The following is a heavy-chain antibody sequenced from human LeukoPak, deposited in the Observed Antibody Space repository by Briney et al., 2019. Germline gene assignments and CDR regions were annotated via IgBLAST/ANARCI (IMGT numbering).Heavy chain of an antibody. CDR3: ARLWRAAIDY. V-gene: IGHV4-39*01. D-gene: IGHD1-1*01. CDR1: GCSISSSSYY. J-gene: IGHJ4*02. CDR2: FYYSGST. Sequence: SETLSLTCTVVSGCSISSSSYYWGWIRQPPGKGLEWIGSFYYSGSTYYNPSLKSRVTISADTSKNQFSLNLSSVTAADTAVYYCARLWRAAIDYGGQGILVTVSS.